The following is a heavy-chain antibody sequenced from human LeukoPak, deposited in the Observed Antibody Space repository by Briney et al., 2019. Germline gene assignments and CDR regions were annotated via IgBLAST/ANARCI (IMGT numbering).Heavy chain of an antibody. CDR3: AKDPGSGYYFDY. CDR1: GFTFSSYA. D-gene: IGHD6-19*01. V-gene: IGHV3-23*01. J-gene: IGHJ4*02. Sequence: PGGSLRLSCAASGFTFSSYAMSWVRQAQGKGVEGVSAISGSGGSTYYADSVKGRFTISRDNSKNTLYLQMNSLRAEDTAVYYCAKDPGSGYYFDYWGQGTLVTVSS. CDR2: ISGSGGST.